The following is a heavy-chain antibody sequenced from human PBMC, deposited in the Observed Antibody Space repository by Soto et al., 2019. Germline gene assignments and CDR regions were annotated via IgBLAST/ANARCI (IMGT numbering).Heavy chain of an antibody. CDR3: ARDFGLYYYDSSGYRLDY. Sequence: QVQLVESGGGVVQPGRSLRLSCAASGFTFSSYGMHWVRQAPGKGLEWVAVIWYDGSNKYYADSVKGRFTISRDNSKNTLYLPMNSMRAEDTAVYYCARDFGLYYYDSSGYRLDYWGQGTLVTVSS. CDR1: GFTFSSYG. J-gene: IGHJ4*02. D-gene: IGHD3-22*01. V-gene: IGHV3-33*01. CDR2: IWYDGSNK.